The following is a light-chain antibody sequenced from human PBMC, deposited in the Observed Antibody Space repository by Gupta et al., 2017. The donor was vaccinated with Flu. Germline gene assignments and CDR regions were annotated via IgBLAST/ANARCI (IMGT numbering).Light chain of an antibody. Sequence: QSVLTQPPSVSGAPGQRVTLSCTGSNSNIGAAYGVHWYQHLPGTAPKPLMYGDTHRPSGVPDRFTGSRSGTSASLAITGLQAEDEAYYYCQSYDSILSGSVFGGGTKLTVL. CDR2: GDT. J-gene: IGLJ2*01. CDR1: NSNIGAAYG. V-gene: IGLV1-40*01. CDR3: QSYDSILSGSV.